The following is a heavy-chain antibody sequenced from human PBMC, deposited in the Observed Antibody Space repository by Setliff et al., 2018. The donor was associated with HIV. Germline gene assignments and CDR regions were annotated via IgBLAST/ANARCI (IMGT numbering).Heavy chain of an antibody. J-gene: IGHJ4*02. CDR1: GFTFHNVW. CDR2: IKSRTDGGTT. V-gene: IGHV3-15*01. Sequence: GGSLRLSCAASGFTFHNVWMHWVRQAPGKGLEWVGRIKSRTDGGTTDYSAPVKGRFTISRDDSKNTLYLVMNGLKTEDTALYYCTTEERGSGAYNFDHWGQGTLVTVSS. CDR3: TTEERGSGAYNFDH. D-gene: IGHD5-12*01.